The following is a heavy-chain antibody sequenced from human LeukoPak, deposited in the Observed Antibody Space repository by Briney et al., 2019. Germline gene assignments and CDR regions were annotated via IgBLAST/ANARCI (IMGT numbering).Heavy chain of an antibody. D-gene: IGHD3-10*01. J-gene: IGHJ6*03. CDR3: AKRALYYYGSGSYNYYYYYMDV. CDR1: GFTFSSYA. V-gene: IGHV3-23*01. CDR2: ISGSGGST. Sequence: TGGSLRLSCAASGFTFSSYAMSWVRQAPGKGLEWVSAISGSGGSTYYADSVKGRFTISRDNSKNTLYLQMNSLRAEDTAVYYCAKRALYYYGSGSYNYYYYYMDVWGKGTTVTISS.